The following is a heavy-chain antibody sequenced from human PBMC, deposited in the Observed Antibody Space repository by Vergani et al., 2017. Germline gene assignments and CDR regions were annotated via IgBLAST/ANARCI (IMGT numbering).Heavy chain of an antibody. CDR1: GYSFTSYW. CDR3: ARVEQWLVPSYGMDV. Sequence: VQLVESGAEVKKPGESLKISCKGAGYSFTSYWIGWVRQMPGKGLEWMGIIYPGDSDTRYSPSFQGQVTISADKSISTAYLQWSSLKASDTAMYYCARVEQWLVPSYGMDVWGQGTTVTVSS. J-gene: IGHJ6*02. D-gene: IGHD6-19*01. CDR2: IYPGDSDT. V-gene: IGHV5-51*01.